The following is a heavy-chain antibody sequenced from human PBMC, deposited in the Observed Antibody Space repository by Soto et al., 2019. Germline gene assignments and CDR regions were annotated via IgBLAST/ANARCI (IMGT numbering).Heavy chain of an antibody. J-gene: IGHJ6*03. CDR1: GGSISSSSYY. CDR2: IYYSGST. V-gene: IGHV4-39*01. D-gene: IGHD2-15*01. CDR3: ARQGYCSGGSCYPYSYYYYYMDV. Sequence: SETLSLTCTVSGGSISSSSYYWGWIRQPPGKGLEWIGSIYYSGSTYYNPSLKSRVTISVDTSKNQFSLELSSVTAADTAVYYCARQGYCSGGSCYPYSYYYYYMDVWGKGTTVTVSS.